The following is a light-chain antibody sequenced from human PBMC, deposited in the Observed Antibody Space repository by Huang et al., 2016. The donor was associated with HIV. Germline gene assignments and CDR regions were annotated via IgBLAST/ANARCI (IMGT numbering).Light chain of an antibody. Sequence: EIVMTQSPATLSVSPGERATLSCRAGQSVSSNLAWYQQKPGQAPRHLIYGASTRATGSPARFSGSGSGTEFTLTISSLQSEDFAVYYCQQYNNWPPWTFGQGTKVEIK. CDR1: QSVSSN. CDR2: GAS. V-gene: IGKV3-15*01. J-gene: IGKJ1*01. CDR3: QQYNNWPPWT.